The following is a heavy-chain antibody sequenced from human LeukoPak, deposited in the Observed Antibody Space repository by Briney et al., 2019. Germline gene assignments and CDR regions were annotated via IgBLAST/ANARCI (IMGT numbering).Heavy chain of an antibody. CDR1: GFTFNAYA. CDR3: VRDTGSGWDFDY. CDR2: VKGDGVTT. V-gene: IGHV3-43*02. Sequence: QPGGSLRLSCAASGFTFNAYAIHCVRQAPGKGLEWVSLVKGDGVTTDYANSVKGRFTVSRDNSKNSLYLQMINLRTEDTALYYCVRDTGSGWDFDYWGQGTLVTVSS. D-gene: IGHD6-19*01. J-gene: IGHJ4*02.